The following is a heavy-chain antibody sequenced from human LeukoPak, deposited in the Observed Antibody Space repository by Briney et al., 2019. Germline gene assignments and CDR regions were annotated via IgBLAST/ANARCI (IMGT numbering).Heavy chain of an antibody. CDR3: ARDRYSNYYYYYYGMDV. D-gene: IGHD4-11*01. Sequence: GGSLRLSCAASGFTFSSYSMNWVRQAPGKGLEWVSSISSSSSYIYYADSVKGRFTISRDNAKNSLYLQMNSLRAEDAAVYYCARDRYSNYYYYYYGMDVWGQGTTVTVSS. CDR2: ISSSSSYI. V-gene: IGHV3-21*01. CDR1: GFTFSSYS. J-gene: IGHJ6*02.